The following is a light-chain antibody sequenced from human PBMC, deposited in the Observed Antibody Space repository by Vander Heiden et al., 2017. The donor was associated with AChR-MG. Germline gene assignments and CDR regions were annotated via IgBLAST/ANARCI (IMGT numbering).Light chain of an antibody. CDR3: HQYGSSPRT. Sequence: IVLTQSPGTLSLSPGEPVTLSCRASQIISSNYLAWYQHRPVQAPTLLIYGASIRATGIPARFSGSGSGTDFTLTISRLESEDFAVYYCHQYGSSPRTFGQGTRVEI. V-gene: IGKV3-20*01. J-gene: IGKJ1*01. CDR1: QIISSNY. CDR2: GAS.